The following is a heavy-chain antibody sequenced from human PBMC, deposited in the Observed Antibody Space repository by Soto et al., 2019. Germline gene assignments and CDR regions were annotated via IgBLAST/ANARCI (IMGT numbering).Heavy chain of an antibody. J-gene: IGHJ3*02. CDR2: IYYSGST. CDR1: GGSISSGDYY. CDR3: ARGDRIGGSCDAFDI. Sequence: QVQLQESGPGRVKPSQTLSLTCTVSGGSISSGDYYWSWIRQPPGKGLEWIGYIYYSGSTYYNPSLKLSVTMTVDTSMNQFSPNLSSVTAADPAVYSCARGDRIGGSCDAFDIWGQATMVTVSS. D-gene: IGHD2-15*01. V-gene: IGHV4-30-4*01.